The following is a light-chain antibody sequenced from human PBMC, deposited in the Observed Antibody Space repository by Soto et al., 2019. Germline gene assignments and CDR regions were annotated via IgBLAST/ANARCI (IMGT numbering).Light chain of an antibody. CDR1: QSISSW. Sequence: DIQMTQSPSTLSASVVHRVTITCRASQSISSWLAWYQQKPGKAPKLLIYDASSLESGVPSRFSGSGSGTEFTLTISSLQPDDFATYYCQQYNSYSWTFGQGTKVDIK. V-gene: IGKV1-5*01. CDR3: QQYNSYSWT. J-gene: IGKJ1*01. CDR2: DAS.